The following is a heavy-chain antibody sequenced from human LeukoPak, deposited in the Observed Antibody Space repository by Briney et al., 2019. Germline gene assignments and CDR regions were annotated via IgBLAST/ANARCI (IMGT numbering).Heavy chain of an antibody. CDR3: AKDGVGRITIFGVAQSRYYYGMDV. J-gene: IGHJ6*02. D-gene: IGHD3-3*01. V-gene: IGHV3-30*18. Sequence: GRSLRLSCAASGFTFSSYGMHWVRQAPGKGLEWVAVISYDGSNKYYADSVKGRFTISRDNSKNTLYLQMNSLRAEDTAVYYCAKDGVGRITIFGVAQSRYYYGMDVWGQGTTVTVSS. CDR2: ISYDGSNK. CDR1: GFTFSSYG.